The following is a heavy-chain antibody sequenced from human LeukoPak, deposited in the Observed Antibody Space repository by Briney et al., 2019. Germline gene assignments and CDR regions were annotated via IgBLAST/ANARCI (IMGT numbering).Heavy chain of an antibody. Sequence: GGSLRLSCVASGFSFSTYAMVWVRQAPGKGLEWVAVISYDGSNKYYADSVKGRFTISRDNSKNTLYLQMNSLRAEDTAVYYCAKDRRAAAQYYYGMDVWGQGTTVTVSS. V-gene: IGHV3-30*18. CDR3: AKDRRAAAQYYYGMDV. CDR1: GFSFSTYA. J-gene: IGHJ6*02. CDR2: ISYDGSNK. D-gene: IGHD6-13*01.